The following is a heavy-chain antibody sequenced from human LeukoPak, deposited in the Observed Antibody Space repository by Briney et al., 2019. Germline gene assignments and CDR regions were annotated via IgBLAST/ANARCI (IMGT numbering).Heavy chain of an antibody. J-gene: IGHJ1*01. CDR3: ARRYSSSQGRYFQH. CDR1: GRSFSGYY. D-gene: IGHD6-13*01. V-gene: IGHV4-34*01. Sequence: WETLSLPCGVFGRSFSGYYWSGIRQPPGKGREWRGEINHSGSTNYNPSLKSRVTISADTSKTQFSLKLSSVTAAHTAVYYCARRYSSSQGRYFQHWGQGTLVTVSS. CDR2: INHSGST.